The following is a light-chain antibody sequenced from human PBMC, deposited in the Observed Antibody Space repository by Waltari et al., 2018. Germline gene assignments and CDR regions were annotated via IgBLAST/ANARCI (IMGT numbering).Light chain of an antibody. CDR1: SEYGPFA. Sequence: QVVLTHSPSASSSLGASVKLTSPLNSEYGPFAIPWHQPQPEKGPRYLMRVNSDGSHIQGDGIHDRFSGSSSGAERYLTISGLQSEDEADYYCQTWGTGTYWMFGGGTKLTVL. CDR3: QTWGTGTYWM. CDR2: VNSDGSH. J-gene: IGLJ3*02. V-gene: IGLV4-69*01.